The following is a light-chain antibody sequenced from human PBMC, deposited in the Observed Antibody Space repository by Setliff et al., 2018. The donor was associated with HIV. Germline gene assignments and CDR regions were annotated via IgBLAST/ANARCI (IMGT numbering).Light chain of an antibody. CDR2: DIN. Sequence: QSVLTQPASVSGSPGQSITISCTGTSSDVGGYNYASWYQQHPGKVPKLIIYDINNRPSGVSSRFSGSKSGNTASLTISGLQAEDEADYFCWSYAGSYTLYVFGTGTKVTVL. CDR3: WSYAGSYTLYV. V-gene: IGLV2-14*03. CDR1: SSDVGGYNY. J-gene: IGLJ1*01.